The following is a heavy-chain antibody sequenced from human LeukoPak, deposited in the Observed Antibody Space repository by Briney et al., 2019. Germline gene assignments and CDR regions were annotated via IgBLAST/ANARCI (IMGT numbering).Heavy chain of an antibody. D-gene: IGHD3-3*01. J-gene: IGHJ4*02. Sequence: PGGSLRLSCAASGFTFSSYSMNWVRQAPGKGLEWVSYISSISSTIYYADSVKGPFTISTDNAKNSLYLQMNSLRAEDTAVYYCARDTRSIYDFWSGYSYYFDYWGQGTLVTVSS. CDR1: GFTFSSYS. V-gene: IGHV3-48*04. CDR2: ISSISSTI. CDR3: ARDTRSIYDFWSGYSYYFDY.